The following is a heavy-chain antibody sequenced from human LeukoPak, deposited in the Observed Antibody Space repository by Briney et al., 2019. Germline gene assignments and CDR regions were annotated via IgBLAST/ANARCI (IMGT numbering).Heavy chain of an antibody. CDR2: IYHSGKT. V-gene: IGHV4-38-2*01. J-gene: IGHJ4*02. CDR1: GYSITSGWY. D-gene: IGHD5-18*01. CDR3: ARTGGYSYVLDY. Sequence: PSETLSLTCAVSGYSITSGWYWSWIRQPPGKGLEWIGNIYHSGKTSYKSSLKGRLTISVDTSRNQFSLRLNSVTAADTAVYYCARTGGYSYVLDYWGQGTLVTVSS.